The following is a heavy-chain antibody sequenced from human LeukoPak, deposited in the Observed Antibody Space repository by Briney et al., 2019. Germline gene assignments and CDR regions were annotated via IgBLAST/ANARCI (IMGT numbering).Heavy chain of an antibody. Sequence: SETLSLTCAVSGGSISSYYWSWIRQPPGKGLDWIGYIYHTGTTNYNPSLKSRVTMSVDTSKNQFSLKLSSVTAADTAVYYCARQNPAAEGQGLDHWGQGALVTVSS. CDR2: IYHTGTT. D-gene: IGHD6-13*01. CDR1: GGSISSYY. V-gene: IGHV4-59*08. CDR3: ARQNPAAEGQGLDH. J-gene: IGHJ4*02.